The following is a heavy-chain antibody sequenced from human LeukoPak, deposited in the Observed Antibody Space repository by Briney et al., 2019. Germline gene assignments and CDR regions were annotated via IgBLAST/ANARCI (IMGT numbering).Heavy chain of an antibody. CDR1: GFAVSSNY. CDR3: ARGRIAAADTTLYYYYGMGV. Sequence: GGSLRLSCAASGFAVSSNYMSWVRQAPGKGLEWVSVIYSGGSTYYADSVKGRFTISRDNSKNTLYLQMNSLRAEDTAVYYCARGRIAAADTTLYYYYGMGVWGQGTTVTVSS. CDR2: IYSGGST. J-gene: IGHJ6*02. D-gene: IGHD6-13*01. V-gene: IGHV3-66*01.